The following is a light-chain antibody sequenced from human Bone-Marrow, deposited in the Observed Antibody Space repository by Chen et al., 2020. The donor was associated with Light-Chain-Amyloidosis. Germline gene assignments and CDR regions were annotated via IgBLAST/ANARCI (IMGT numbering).Light chain of an antibody. J-gene: IGLJ3*02. V-gene: IGLV3-21*02. CDR2: DDS. CDR1: NIGSTS. CDR3: QVWDRSSDRPV. Sequence: SYVLTQPSSVSVAPGQTATIACGGNNIGSTSVHWYQQTPGQAPLLVVYDDSDRPSGIPERLSGSNSGNTATQTISRVEAGDEADYYCQVWDRSSDRPVFGGGTKPTVL.